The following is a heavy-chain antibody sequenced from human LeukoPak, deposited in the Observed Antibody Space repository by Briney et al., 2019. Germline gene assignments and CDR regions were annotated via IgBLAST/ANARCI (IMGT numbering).Heavy chain of an antibody. CDR3: AKDYGYSYGQGYFDY. CDR1: GFTFSSYA. J-gene: IGHJ4*02. CDR2: ISGSGGST. V-gene: IGHV3-23*01. Sequence: GGSLRLSCAASGFTFSSYAMGWVRQAPGKGLEWVSAISGSGGSTYYADSVKGRFTISRDNSKNTLYLRMNGLRAEDTAVYYCAKDYGYSYGQGYFDYWGQGTLVTVSS. D-gene: IGHD5-18*01.